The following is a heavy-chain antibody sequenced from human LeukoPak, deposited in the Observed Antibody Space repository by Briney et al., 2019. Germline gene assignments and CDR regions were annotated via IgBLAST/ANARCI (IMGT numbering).Heavy chain of an antibody. V-gene: IGHV5-51*01. Sequence: GESLNISCMGSGYSFTSYWIGWVRHMPGKGLEWMGIIYPGDSDTRYSPSFQGQVTISADKSISTAYLQWSSLKASDTAMYYYARYSSGWSQHPFDYWGQGTLVTVSS. CDR3: ARYSSGWSQHPFDY. CDR2: IYPGDSDT. J-gene: IGHJ4*02. CDR1: GYSFTSYW. D-gene: IGHD6-19*01.